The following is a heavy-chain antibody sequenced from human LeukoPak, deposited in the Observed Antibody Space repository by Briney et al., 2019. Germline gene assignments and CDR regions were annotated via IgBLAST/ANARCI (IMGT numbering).Heavy chain of an antibody. Sequence: AASVKVSCKVSGYTLTELSMHWVRQAPGKGLEWMGGFDPEDGETIYAQKFQGRVTITADESTSTAYMELSSLRSEDTAVYYCARLDFGVVTAFDPWGQGTLVTVSS. CDR1: GYTLTELS. J-gene: IGHJ5*02. D-gene: IGHD3-3*01. CDR3: ARLDFGVVTAFDP. CDR2: FDPEDGET. V-gene: IGHV1-24*01.